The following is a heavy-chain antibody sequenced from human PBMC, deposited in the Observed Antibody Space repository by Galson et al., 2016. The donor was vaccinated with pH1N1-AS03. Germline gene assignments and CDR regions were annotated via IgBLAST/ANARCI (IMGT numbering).Heavy chain of an antibody. J-gene: IGHJ4*02. CDR3: ARGPGSYSNYWFPPPDY. D-gene: IGHD6-13*01. CDR1: GFTFSSYA. V-gene: IGHV3-64*01. CDR2: ISGNGFST. Sequence: SLRLSCAASGFTFSSYAMFWVRQAPGKGLEYVSAISGNGFSTYYASSVKDRFTISRDNSKNTLFLQMGSLRPEDMAVYYCARGPGSYSNYWFPPPDYWGQGTLVTVSS.